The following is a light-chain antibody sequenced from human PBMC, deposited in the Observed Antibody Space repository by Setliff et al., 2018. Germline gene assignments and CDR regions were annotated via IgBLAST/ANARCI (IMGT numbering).Light chain of an antibody. V-gene: IGLV2-8*01. J-gene: IGLJ2*01. CDR1: SSDVGGYNDVFRYNY. CDR2: EVT. CDR3: SSYAGGNNFV. Sequence: QSVLAQPPSASGSPGQSVTISCTGASSDVGGYNDVFRYNYVSWYQQYPGKAPKLLISEVTKRPSGVPDRFSGSKSGNTASLTVSGLQAEDEADYYYSSYAGGNNFVFGGGTKVTVL.